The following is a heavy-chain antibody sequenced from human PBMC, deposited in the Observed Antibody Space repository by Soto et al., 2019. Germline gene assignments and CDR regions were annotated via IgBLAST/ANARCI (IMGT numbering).Heavy chain of an antibody. CDR2: ISAYSGNR. CDR3: ARGGDCSSSSCYSPDYHFGLDV. Sequence: GASAELSCKASGYTFTNYGISWVRQATGQGLEWMGWISAYSGNREYAQKFQGRVTLTTDTSTSTSYMELRSLRSDDTAVYYCARGGDCSSSSCYSPDYHFGLDVWGQGTTVTVSS. D-gene: IGHD2-2*01. J-gene: IGHJ6*02. CDR1: GYTFTNYG. V-gene: IGHV1-18*04.